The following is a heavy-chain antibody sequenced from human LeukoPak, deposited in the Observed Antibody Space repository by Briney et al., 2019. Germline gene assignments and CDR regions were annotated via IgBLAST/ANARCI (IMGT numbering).Heavy chain of an antibody. Sequence: ASVNVSCKASGYTFTSYGISWVRPAPGQGLEWMGWISAYNGNTNYAQKLQGRVTMTTDTSTSTAYMELRSLRSDDTAVYYCARVDSSSWYVAMDVWGQGTTVTVSS. D-gene: IGHD6-13*01. CDR3: ARVDSSSWYVAMDV. CDR2: ISAYNGNT. V-gene: IGHV1-18*01. J-gene: IGHJ6*02. CDR1: GYTFTSYG.